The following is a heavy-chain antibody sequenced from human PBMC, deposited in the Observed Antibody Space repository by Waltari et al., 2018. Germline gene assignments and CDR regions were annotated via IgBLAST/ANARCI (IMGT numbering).Heavy chain of an antibody. V-gene: IGHV3-23*04. CDR1: GFTFTSSA. J-gene: IGHJ4*02. CDR3: KGQTDY. CDR2: ISGSGGAT. Sequence: VRLVESGGGLVQPGGSLGLPCAASGFTFTSSAMSWVRQAPGKGLEWVSAISGSGGATYYADSMKGRFTISRDNSKNTVYLQINSLRAEDTAIYYCKGQTDYWGQGTLVTVSS.